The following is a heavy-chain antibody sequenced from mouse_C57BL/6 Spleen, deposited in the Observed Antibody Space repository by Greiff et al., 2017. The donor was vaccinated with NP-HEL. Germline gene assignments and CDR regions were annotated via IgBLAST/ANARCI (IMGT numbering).Heavy chain of an antibody. D-gene: IGHD2-4*01. V-gene: IGHV5-4*01. J-gene: IGHJ4*01. CDR1: GFTFSSYA. CDR2: ISDGGSYT. Sequence: EVKLVESGGGLVKPGGSLKLSCAASGFTFSSYAMSWVRQTPEKRLEWVATISDGGSYTYYPDNVKGRFTISRDNAKNNLYLQMSHLKSEDTAMYYCARDDYEDYAMDYWGQGTSVTVSS. CDR3: ARDDYEDYAMDY.